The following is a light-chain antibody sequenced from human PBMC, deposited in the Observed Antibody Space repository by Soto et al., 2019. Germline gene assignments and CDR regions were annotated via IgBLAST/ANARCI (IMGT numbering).Light chain of an antibody. V-gene: IGKV3-11*01. CDR2: GAS. Sequence: EIVSTQSPATLSLYPGERATLSCRASQSVGSYLVWYQQKPGQAPRLLIHGASNRATGIPARFSGSGSGTDFTLTISSLEPEDFAVYYCQQRSSWPPLFGQGTRLEIK. J-gene: IGKJ5*01. CDR3: QQRSSWPPL. CDR1: QSVGSY.